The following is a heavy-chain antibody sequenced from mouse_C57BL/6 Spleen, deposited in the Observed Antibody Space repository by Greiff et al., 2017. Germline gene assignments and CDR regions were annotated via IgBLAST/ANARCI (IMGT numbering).Heavy chain of an antibody. V-gene: IGHV5-17*01. Sequence: EVKLVESGGGLVKPGGSLKLSCAASGFTFSDYGMHWVRQAPEKGLEWVAYISSGSSTIDYADTVKGRFTISRDNAKNTLFLQMTSLRSEDTAMYYCARPPSYSNYSFAYWGQGTLVTVSA. CDR1: GFTFSDYG. D-gene: IGHD2-5*01. J-gene: IGHJ3*01. CDR3: ARPPSYSNYSFAY. CDR2: ISSGSSTI.